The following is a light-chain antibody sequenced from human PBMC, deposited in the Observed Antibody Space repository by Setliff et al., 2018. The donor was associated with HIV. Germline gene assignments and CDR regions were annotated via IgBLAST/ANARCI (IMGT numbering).Light chain of an antibody. V-gene: IGLV2-14*03. CDR1: RSDVGTYDY. J-gene: IGLJ2*01. CDR3: SSYTSTSTRV. CDR2: DVT. Sequence: QSALAQPASVSGSPGQSIVISCTGTRSDVGTYDYVSRYQQHPGKAPKLMIFDVTDRPSGVSNRFSGSKSGNTASLTISGLQAEDEADYYCSSYTSTSTRVFGGGTKVAVL.